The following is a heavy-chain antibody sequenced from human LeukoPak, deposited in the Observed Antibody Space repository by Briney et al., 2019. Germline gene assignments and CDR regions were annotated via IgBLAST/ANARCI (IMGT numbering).Heavy chain of an antibody. D-gene: IGHD4-17*01. J-gene: IGHJ5*02. CDR2: INQYGTEK. CDR1: GFSFSDYW. V-gene: IGHV3-7*01. CDR3: ARDPDSGDAYNWFDP. Sequence: GGSLRLSCVASGFSFSDYWVSWVRQAPGKGLEWLANINQYGTEKYYADSMKGRFTISRDNAKNSLYLQMNSLRVEDSGVYYCARDPDSGDAYNWFDPWGQGTQVTVSS.